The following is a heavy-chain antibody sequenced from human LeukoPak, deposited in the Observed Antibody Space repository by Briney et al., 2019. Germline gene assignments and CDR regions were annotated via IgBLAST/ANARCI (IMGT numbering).Heavy chain of an antibody. Sequence: AGSLRLSCAASGFTFSTHWMYWVRQAPGKELVWVSRISGDGSMTSYADSVKGRFTISRDNAEDTLFLQMTSLRVEDTAVYSCASLLTPYHGSGGGGVDVWGQGTTVTVSS. CDR1: GFTFSTHW. D-gene: IGHD3-10*01. V-gene: IGHV3-74*01. J-gene: IGHJ6*02. CDR3: ASLLTPYHGSGGGGVDV. CDR2: ISGDGSMT.